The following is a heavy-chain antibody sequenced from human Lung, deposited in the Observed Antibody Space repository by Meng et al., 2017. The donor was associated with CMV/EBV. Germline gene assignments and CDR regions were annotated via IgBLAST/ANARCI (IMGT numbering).Heavy chain of an antibody. V-gene: IGHV3-48*04. Sequence: GGSLRLXCVASGFTFRTYGMNWVRQAPGKGLEWVLHINSESTNIGYADSVKGRFTISRDIAGNSLYLQMDSLRAEDTAVYYCATDPDGDYDVDDWGQGTLVTVSS. CDR1: GFTFRTYG. CDR2: INSESTNI. D-gene: IGHD4-17*01. CDR3: ATDPDGDYDVDD. J-gene: IGHJ4*02.